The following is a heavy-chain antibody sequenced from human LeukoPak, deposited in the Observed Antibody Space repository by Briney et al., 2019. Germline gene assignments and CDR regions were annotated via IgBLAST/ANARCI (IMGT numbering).Heavy chain of an antibody. CDR1: GGTFISYA. CDR2: IIPIFGTA. CDR3: ARGSSGPLDV. Sequence: SVKVSCKASGGTFISYAISWVRQAPGQGLEWMGGIIPIFGTANYAQKFQVRVTITADESTSTAYMELSSLRSEDTSVYYCARGSSGPLDVWGNGTTVTVSS. D-gene: IGHD3-22*01. J-gene: IGHJ6*04. V-gene: IGHV1-69*13.